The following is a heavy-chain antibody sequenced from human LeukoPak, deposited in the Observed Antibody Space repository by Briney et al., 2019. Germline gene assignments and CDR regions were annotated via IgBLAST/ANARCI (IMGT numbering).Heavy chain of an antibody. D-gene: IGHD2-15*01. Sequence: PGGSLRLSCAASGFTFSSYAMTWVRQTPGKGLECVSAITSGGDTHYADSVKGRFTVSRDNSENTLYMQMNSLRAEDTAVYYCAKCAAGGGSCYGWNWGQGTLVTVSS. CDR1: GFTFSSYA. V-gene: IGHV3-23*01. CDR3: AKCAAGGGSCYGWN. J-gene: IGHJ4*02. CDR2: ITSGGDT.